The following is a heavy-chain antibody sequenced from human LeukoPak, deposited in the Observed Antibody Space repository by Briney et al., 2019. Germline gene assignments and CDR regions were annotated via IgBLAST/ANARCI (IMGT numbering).Heavy chain of an antibody. J-gene: IGHJ5*02. CDR2: IIPILGIA. D-gene: IGHD3-3*01. CDR3: ARVTYYDGNWFDP. V-gene: IGHV1-69*04. Sequence: GASVKVSCKASGGTFSSYAISWVRQAPGQGLEWMGRIIPILGIANYAQKFQGRVTITADKSTSTAYMELSSLRSEDTAVYYCARVTYYDGNWFDPWGQGTLVIVSS. CDR1: GGTFSSYA.